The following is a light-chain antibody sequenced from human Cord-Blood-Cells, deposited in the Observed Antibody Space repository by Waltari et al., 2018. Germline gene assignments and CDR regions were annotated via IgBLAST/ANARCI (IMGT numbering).Light chain of an antibody. Sequence: DLQMTQPPSSLSASVGDRVTISCRASQSISSYLYWYQQKPGKAPKTLIYAASSSQSRAPSRFSGSVSGTDIALTICSLPPEEFVNYYCQQCYSTPRAFGGGTKVLIK. CDR2: AAS. CDR1: QSISSY. J-gene: IGKJ4*01. CDR3: QQCYSTPRA. V-gene: IGKV1-39*01.